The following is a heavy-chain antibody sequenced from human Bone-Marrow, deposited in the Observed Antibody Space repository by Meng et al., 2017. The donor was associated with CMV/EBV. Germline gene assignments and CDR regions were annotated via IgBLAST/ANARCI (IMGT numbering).Heavy chain of an antibody. D-gene: IGHD2-2*01. CDR1: FRSHT. V-gene: IGHV1-69*02. J-gene: IGHJ5*02. CDR2: IIPILGIA. CDR3: ARGRQIVVVPAATYNWFDP. Sequence: FRSHTISWVRQAPGQGLEWMGRIIPILGIANYAQKFQGRVTITADKSTSTAYMELSSLRSEDTAVYYCARGRQIVVVPAATYNWFDPWGQGTLVTVSS.